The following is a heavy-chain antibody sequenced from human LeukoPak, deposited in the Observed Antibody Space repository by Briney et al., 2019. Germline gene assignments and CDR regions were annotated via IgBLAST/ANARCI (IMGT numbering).Heavy chain of an antibody. Sequence: SESLSLTCAVSGGSISSGGYSWRWIRQPPGRGLEWIGYIYHSGSTYYNPSLKSRVTISVDRSKNQFSLKLSSVTAADTAVYYCASSSMVRGVIGRGSLDPWGQGTLVTVSS. CDR3: ASSSMVRGVIGRGSLDP. D-gene: IGHD3-10*01. V-gene: IGHV4-30-2*01. CDR1: GGSISSGGYS. CDR2: IYHSGST. J-gene: IGHJ5*02.